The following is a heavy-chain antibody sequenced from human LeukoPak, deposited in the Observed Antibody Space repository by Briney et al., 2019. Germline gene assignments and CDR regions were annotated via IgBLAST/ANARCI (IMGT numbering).Heavy chain of an antibody. D-gene: IGHD2-15*01. CDR3: AREGRGCSGGSCYGSAAGDY. J-gene: IGHJ4*02. V-gene: IGHV4-38-2*02. Sequence: SETLSLTCAVSGYSISSGYYWGWIRPPPGKGVEWIGSIYHSGSTYYNPSLKRRVTISVDTSKNQFSLKLSSVTAADTAVYYCAREGRGCSGGSCYGSAAGDYWGQGTLVTVSS. CDR2: IYHSGST. CDR1: GYSISSGYY.